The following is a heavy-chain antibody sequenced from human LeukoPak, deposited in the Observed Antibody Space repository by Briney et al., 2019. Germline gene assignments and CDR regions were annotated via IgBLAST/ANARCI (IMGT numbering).Heavy chain of an antibody. D-gene: IGHD3-22*01. Sequence: SETLSLTCAVYGGSFSGYYWSWIRQPPEKGLEWIGEINHSGSTNYNPSLKSRVTISVDTSKNQFSLKLSSVTAADTAVYYCARGPPYYYDSSGYYRPRYFDYWGQGTLVTVSS. CDR1: GGSFSGYY. CDR2: INHSGST. V-gene: IGHV4-34*01. CDR3: ARGPPYYYDSSGYYRPRYFDY. J-gene: IGHJ4*02.